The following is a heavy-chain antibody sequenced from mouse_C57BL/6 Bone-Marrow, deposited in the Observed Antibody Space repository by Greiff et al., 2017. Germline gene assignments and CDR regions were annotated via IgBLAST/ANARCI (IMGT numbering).Heavy chain of an antibody. V-gene: IGHV1-18*01. Sequence: EVQLQQSGPELVKPGASVKIPCKASGYTFTDYNMDWVKQSHGKSLEWIGDINPNNGGTIYNQKFKGKATLTVDKSSSTAYMELRSLTSEDTAVYYCARESPYYYGSSVFYFDYWGQGTTLTVSS. CDR1: GYTFTDYN. J-gene: IGHJ2*01. CDR3: ARESPYYYGSSVFYFDY. CDR2: INPNNGGT. D-gene: IGHD1-1*01.